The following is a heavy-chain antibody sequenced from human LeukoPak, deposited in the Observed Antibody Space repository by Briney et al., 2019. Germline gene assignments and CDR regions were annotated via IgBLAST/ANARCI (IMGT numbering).Heavy chain of an antibody. CDR2: INHSGST. J-gene: IGHJ6*03. CDR3: ARGAPMDV. Sequence: GSLRLSCAASGFTFSNAWMSWVRQAPGKGLEWIGEINHSGSTNYNPSLKSRVTISVDTSKNQFALKLSSVTAADTAVYYCARGAPMDVWGKGTTVTVSS. V-gene: IGHV4-34*01. CDR1: GFTFSNAW.